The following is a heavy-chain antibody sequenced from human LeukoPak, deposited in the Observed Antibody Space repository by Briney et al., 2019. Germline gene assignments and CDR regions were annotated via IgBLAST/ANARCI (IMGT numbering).Heavy chain of an antibody. J-gene: IGHJ6*02. Sequence: GGSLRLSCAASGFTFSSYAMHWVRQAPGKGLEWVAVISYDGSNKYYADSVKGRFTISRDNSKNTLYLQMNSLRAEDTAVYYCARPNYDYYYYGMDVWGQGTTVTVSS. D-gene: IGHD1-7*01. CDR2: ISYDGSNK. CDR1: GFTFSSYA. CDR3: ARPNYDYYYYGMDV. V-gene: IGHV3-30*04.